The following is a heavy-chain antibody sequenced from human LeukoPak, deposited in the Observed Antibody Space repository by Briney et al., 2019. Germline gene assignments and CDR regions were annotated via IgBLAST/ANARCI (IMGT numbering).Heavy chain of an antibody. CDR3: ARVALYYDFWSGPRPDYFDY. Sequence: PSETLSLTCTVSGGSISSYYWSWIRQPPGKGLEWIGYIYYSGSTNYNPSLKSRVTISVDTSKNQFSLKLSSATAADTAVYYCARVALYYDFWSGPRPDYFDYWGQGTLVTVSS. D-gene: IGHD3-3*01. J-gene: IGHJ4*02. V-gene: IGHV4-59*01. CDR2: IYYSGST. CDR1: GGSISSYY.